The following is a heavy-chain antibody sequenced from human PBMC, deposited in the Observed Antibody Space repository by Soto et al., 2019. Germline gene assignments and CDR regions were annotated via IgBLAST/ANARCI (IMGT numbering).Heavy chain of an antibody. CDR3: RSSSRYSTDV. CDR1: GGSITSSFY. D-gene: IGHD6-13*01. CDR2: IYGTGNT. V-gene: IGHV4-39*01. Sequence: QLQLQESGPGLVKPSETLSLSCTVSGGSITSSFYWGWIRQPPGKCLEWIGSIYGTGNTYYNPSLTGRVSISADTSKNQFSLNLISVTAADTAVYYCRSSSRYSTDVWGQGATVTVSS. J-gene: IGHJ6*02.